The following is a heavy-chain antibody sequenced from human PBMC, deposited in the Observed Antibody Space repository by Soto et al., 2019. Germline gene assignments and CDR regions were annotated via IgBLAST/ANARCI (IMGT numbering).Heavy chain of an antibody. Sequence: QVQLVQSGAEVKKPGASVKVSCKASGYTFTSYGISWVRQAPGQGLEWMGWIRAYNGKTNYAQKLQGRVTMTTETXXXXXXXXXXXXXXXXXXXXXXXXXXXXXSHDSWGQGTLVTVSS. D-gene: IGHD6-13*01. CDR3: XXXXXXXSHDS. CDR1: GYTFTSYG. CDR2: IRAYNGKT. V-gene: IGHV1-18*01. J-gene: IGHJ4*02.